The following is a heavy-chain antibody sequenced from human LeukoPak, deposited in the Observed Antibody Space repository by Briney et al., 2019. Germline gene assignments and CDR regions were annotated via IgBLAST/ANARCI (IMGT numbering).Heavy chain of an antibody. D-gene: IGHD3-3*01. J-gene: IGHJ4*02. Sequence: GASVKVSCKASGYTFTGYYMHWVRQAPGQGLEWMGWINPNSGGTNYTQKFQGRVTMTRDTSISTAYMELSRLRSDDTAVYYCARGFDYDFWSGYPYWGQGTLVTVSS. V-gene: IGHV1-2*02. CDR1: GYTFTGYY. CDR3: ARGFDYDFWSGYPY. CDR2: INPNSGGT.